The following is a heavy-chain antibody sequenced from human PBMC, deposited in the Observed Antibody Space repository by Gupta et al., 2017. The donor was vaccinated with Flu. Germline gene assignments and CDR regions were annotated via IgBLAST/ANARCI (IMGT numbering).Heavy chain of an antibody. CDR1: GFTFSSYG. D-gene: IGHD2-2*01. CDR2: IASDGSHK. V-gene: IGHV3-30*18. Sequence: QMHLVESGGGVVQFGTSLRLSCAASGFTFSSYGMHWVRQAPGKGLEWVADIASDGSHKDYADYVRGRFTIARDNSKNTLSLEMESLRVEETAVYYGAKDGPWTASCPYYCYYMDVWGKGTTVTVSS. J-gene: IGHJ6*03. CDR3: AKDGPWTASCPYYCYYMDV.